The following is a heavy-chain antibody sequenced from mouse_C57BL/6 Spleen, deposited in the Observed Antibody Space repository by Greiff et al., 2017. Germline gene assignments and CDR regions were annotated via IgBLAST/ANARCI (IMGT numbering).Heavy chain of an antibody. CDR2: IYPGGGYT. J-gene: IGHJ2*01. Sequence: QVQLKESGAELVRPGTSVKMSCKASGYTFTNYWIGWAKQRPGHGLEWIGDIYPGGGYTNYNEQFKGKATLTADKSSSTAYMQFSSLTSEDSAIYYCARSHYYGSSYEGYYFDYWGQGTTLTVSS. CDR1: GYTFTNYW. CDR3: ARSHYYGSSYEGYYFDY. D-gene: IGHD1-1*01. V-gene: IGHV1-63*01.